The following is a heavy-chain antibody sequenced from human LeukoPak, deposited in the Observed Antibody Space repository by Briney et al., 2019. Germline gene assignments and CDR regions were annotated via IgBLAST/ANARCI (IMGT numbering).Heavy chain of an antibody. CDR2: IIPIFGIA. V-gene: IGHV1-69*04. Sequence: ASVKVSCKASGGTFSSYAISGVRQAPGQGLEWMGRIIPIFGIANYAQKFQVRVTITADKSTSTAYLELSSLTSEDTAVYYCATEREYYSDSSGYFFDYWGPGTPVTVSS. D-gene: IGHD3-22*01. CDR1: GGTFSSYA. J-gene: IGHJ4*02. CDR3: ATEREYYSDSSGYFFDY.